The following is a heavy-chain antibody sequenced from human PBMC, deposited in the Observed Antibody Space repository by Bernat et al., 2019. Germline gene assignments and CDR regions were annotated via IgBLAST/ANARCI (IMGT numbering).Heavy chain of an antibody. J-gene: IGHJ4*02. D-gene: IGHD3-10*01. CDR2: IWYDASNT. Sequence: QVQLVESGGGVVQPGKSLTLSCVPSGFSFSSYGFHWVRQAPGKGLEWVGVIWYDASNTYYADSVRGGFTISREDSKNTLFLQINSLRAEDKAVYYCGGEGWSGSAMTGTGTDYWGQGTRVSVSS. CDR1: GFSFSSYG. V-gene: IGHV3-33*03. CDR3: GGEGWSGSAMTGTGTDY.